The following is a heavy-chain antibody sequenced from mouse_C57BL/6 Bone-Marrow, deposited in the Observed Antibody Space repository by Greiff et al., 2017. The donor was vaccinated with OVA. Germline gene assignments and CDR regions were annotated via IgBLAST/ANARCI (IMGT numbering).Heavy chain of an antibody. CDR3: ARHGLLQRYFDY. D-gene: IGHD3-1*01. CDR1: GFTFSSYG. Sequence: EVMLVESGGDLVKPGGSLKLSCAASGFTFSSYGMSWVRQTPDKRLEWVATISSGGSYTYYPDSVKGRFTISRDNAKNTLYLQMSSLKSEDTAMYYCARHGLLQRYFDYWGQGTTLTVSS. J-gene: IGHJ2*01. V-gene: IGHV5-6*01. CDR2: ISSGGSYT.